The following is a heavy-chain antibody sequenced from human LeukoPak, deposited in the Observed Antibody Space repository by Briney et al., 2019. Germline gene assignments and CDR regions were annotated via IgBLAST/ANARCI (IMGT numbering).Heavy chain of an antibody. D-gene: IGHD3-3*01. CDR2: LDPEGGDD. Sequence: PGGSLRLSCMASGFPFNTYSMTWVRQAPGRGLEWVANLDPEGGDDFYLDSVKGRFSISRDNAKNSLYLLMTNLKVEDTAVYYCARDVLNGFWSGYSDFWGPGTLVAVAS. CDR3: ARDVLNGFWSGYSDF. CDR1: GFPFNTYS. J-gene: IGHJ4*02. V-gene: IGHV3-7*01.